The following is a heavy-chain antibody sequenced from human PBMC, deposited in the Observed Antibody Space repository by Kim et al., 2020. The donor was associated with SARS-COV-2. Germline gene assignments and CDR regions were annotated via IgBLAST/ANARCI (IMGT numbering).Heavy chain of an antibody. D-gene: IGHD2-15*01. CDR2: ISRSGTNL. J-gene: IGHJ3*01. Sequence: GGSLRLSCAASGFIFSNYEMNWVRQAPGKGLEWVSSISRSGTNLYYAGSVKGRFTISRDSAENSLYLQMNSLRAEDTAVYYCVRYCPSIGGTCYSPDAFDFWGGGTMVTVSS. CDR3: VRYCPSIGGTCYSPDAFDF. V-gene: IGHV3-48*03. CDR1: GFIFSNYE.